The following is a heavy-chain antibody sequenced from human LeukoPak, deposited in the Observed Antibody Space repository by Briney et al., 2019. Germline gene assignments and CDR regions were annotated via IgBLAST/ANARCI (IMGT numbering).Heavy chain of an antibody. CDR3: ARSNQLLWFGEFNYYYMDV. CDR1: RGSISSYY. J-gene: IGHJ6*03. CDR2: IYYSGST. V-gene: IGHV4-59*08. D-gene: IGHD3-10*01. Sequence: MSSETLSLTCTVSRGSISSYYWSWIGPPPGKGLEWIGYIYYSGSTNYNPSPKSRVTISVDTSKNQFSLKLSSVTAADTAVYYCARSNQLLWFGEFNYYYMDVWGKGTTVTVSS.